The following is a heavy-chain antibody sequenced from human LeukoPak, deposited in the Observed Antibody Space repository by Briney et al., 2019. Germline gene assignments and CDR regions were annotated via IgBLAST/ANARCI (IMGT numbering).Heavy chain of an antibody. V-gene: IGHV1-18*01. CDR2: ISAYTGNT. CDR1: GYTFTSYG. CDR3: ASYRSGCDY. D-gene: IGHD6-19*01. Sequence: ASVKVSCKASGYTFTSYGITWVRQAPGQGLEWMGWISAYTGNTNYARKLQGRVTMTTDTSTSTAYMELRSLRSDDTAVYYCASYRSGCDYWGQGTLVTVSS. J-gene: IGHJ4*02.